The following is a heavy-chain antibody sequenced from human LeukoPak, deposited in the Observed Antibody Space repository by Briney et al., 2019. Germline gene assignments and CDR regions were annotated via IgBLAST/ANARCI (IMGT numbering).Heavy chain of an antibody. J-gene: IGHJ4*02. D-gene: IGHD3-9*01. CDR2: IYYSGST. V-gene: IGHV4-39*01. CDR3: ARRGPMYYNILAYYFDY. Sequence: SETLSLTCTVSGGSISGSSYYWGWIRQPPGKGLEWIGCIYYSGSTYSNPSLKSRVTISVETSKHQFSLKLSSVTAADTAVYYCARRGPMYYNILAYYFDYWGQGTLVTVSS. CDR1: GGSISGSSYY.